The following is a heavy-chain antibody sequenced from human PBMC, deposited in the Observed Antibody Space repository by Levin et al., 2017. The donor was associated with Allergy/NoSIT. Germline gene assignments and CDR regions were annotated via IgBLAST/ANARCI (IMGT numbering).Heavy chain of an antibody. CDR1: GGSFSGYY. CDR3: ARGQGDYGMDV. CDR2: INHSGST. J-gene: IGHJ6*02. D-gene: IGHD3-16*01. Sequence: SCAVYGGSFSGYYWSWIRQPPGKGLEWIGEINHSGSTNYNPSLKSRVTISVDTSKNQFSLKLSSVTAADTAVYYCARGQGDYGMDVWGQGTTVTVSS. V-gene: IGHV4-34*01.